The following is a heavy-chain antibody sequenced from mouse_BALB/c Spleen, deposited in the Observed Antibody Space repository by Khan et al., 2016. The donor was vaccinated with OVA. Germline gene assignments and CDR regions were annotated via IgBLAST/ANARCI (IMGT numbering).Heavy chain of an antibody. D-gene: IGHD2-10*01. J-gene: IGHJ4*01. V-gene: IGHV2-6-1*01. CDR2: IWSDGSA. Sequence: QVQLKESGPGLVAPSQSLSITCTISGLSLTNYGVHWVRQPPGKGLEWLVVIWSDGSATYNSALKSRLSISKDNSKSQVFLKMNSLQTDDTAMYYCARQTYYHYYIIDYWGQGTSVTVSS. CDR1: GLSLTNYG. CDR3: ARQTYYHYYIIDY.